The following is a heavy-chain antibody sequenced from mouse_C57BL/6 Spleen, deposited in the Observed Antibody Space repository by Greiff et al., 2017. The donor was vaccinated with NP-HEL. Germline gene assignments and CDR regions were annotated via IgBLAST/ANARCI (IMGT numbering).Heavy chain of an antibody. D-gene: IGHD1-1*01. Sequence: VQLQQSGPELVKPGASVKLSCKASGYAFSSSWMNWVKQRPGKGLEWIGRIYPGDGDTNYNGKFKGKATLTADKSSSTAYMQLRSLTSEDSAVYYCARDYGSSSFAYWGQGTLVTVSA. J-gene: IGHJ3*01. CDR3: ARDYGSSSFAY. V-gene: IGHV1-82*01. CDR1: GYAFSSSW. CDR2: IYPGDGDT.